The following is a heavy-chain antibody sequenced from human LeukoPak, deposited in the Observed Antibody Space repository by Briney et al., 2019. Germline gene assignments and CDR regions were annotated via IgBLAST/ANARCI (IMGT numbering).Heavy chain of an antibody. V-gene: IGHV4-34*01. CDR1: GGSFSTYY. CDR2: INRGGTT. Sequence: SETLSLTCAVYGGSFSTYYWSWIRQPPGKGLEWIGEINRGGTTNFNPSLKSRVTISVDTSKNQFSLNLRSVTAADTAVYYCARGYPPTYLDTNAYLVYWGQGTLVTVTS. J-gene: IGHJ4*02. D-gene: IGHD2-8*01. CDR3: ARGYPPTYLDTNAYLVY.